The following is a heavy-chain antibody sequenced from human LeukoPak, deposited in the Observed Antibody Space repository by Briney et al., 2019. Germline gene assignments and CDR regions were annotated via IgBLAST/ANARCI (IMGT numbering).Heavy chain of an antibody. D-gene: IGHD1-26*01. V-gene: IGHV3-11*05. CDR1: GFTFSDYY. J-gene: IGHJ4*02. CDR3: ARDHIGATGKINDY. CDR2: ISSSSSYT. Sequence: GGSLRLSCAASGFTFSDYYMSWIRQAPGKGLEWVSYISSSSSYTNYADSVKGRFTISRDNAKNSLYLQMNSLRAEDKAVYYCARDHIGATGKINDYWGQGTLVTVSS.